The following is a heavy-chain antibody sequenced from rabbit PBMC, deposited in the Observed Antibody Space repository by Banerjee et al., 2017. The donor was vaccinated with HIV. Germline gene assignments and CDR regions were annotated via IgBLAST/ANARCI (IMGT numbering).Heavy chain of an antibody. CDR2: IYAGSSGST. CDR1: GFSFSSSYY. J-gene: IGHJ6*01. Sequence: QEQLEESGGDLVKPGASLTLTCTASGFSFSSSYYMCWVRQAPGKGLEWIACIYAGSSGSTYYASWAKGRFTISKTSSTTVTLQMTSLTAADTATYFCARHYTGYDLWGPGTLVTVS. CDR3: ARHYTGYDL. D-gene: IGHD7-1*01. V-gene: IGHV1S45*01.